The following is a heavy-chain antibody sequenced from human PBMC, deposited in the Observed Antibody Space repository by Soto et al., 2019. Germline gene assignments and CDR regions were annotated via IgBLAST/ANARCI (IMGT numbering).Heavy chain of an antibody. CDR2: IYYSGST. CDR1: GGSISSGDYY. Sequence: QVQLQESGPGLVKPSQTLSLTCTVSGGSISSGDYYWSWIRQPPGKGLEWIGYIYYSGSTYYNPSLKSRVNISVDTPKNQFSLKLSCVTAADTAVYYCARDQGGGGIAAHDYYYGMDVWGQGTTVTVSS. J-gene: IGHJ6*02. D-gene: IGHD6-6*01. CDR3: ARDQGGGGIAAHDYYYGMDV. V-gene: IGHV4-30-4*01.